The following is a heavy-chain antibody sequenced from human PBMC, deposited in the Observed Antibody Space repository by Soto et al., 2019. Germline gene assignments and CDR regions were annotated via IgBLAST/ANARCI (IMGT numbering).Heavy chain of an antibody. Sequence: QVQLQESGPGLVKPSQTLSLTCTVSGYSINSGTNFWSWIRQPPGKAMEWMGFIHHSGTTFYNPSLQRRVMISGDTSENKVSLKMTFLTAADPAVYSSATARGYCSGPSCSLFYVYGLDVWGQGTKVSVSS. V-gene: IGHV4-30-4*01. CDR1: GYSINSGTNF. CDR2: IHHSGTT. J-gene: IGHJ6*02. CDR3: ATARGYCSGPSCSLFYVYGLDV. D-gene: IGHD2-2*01.